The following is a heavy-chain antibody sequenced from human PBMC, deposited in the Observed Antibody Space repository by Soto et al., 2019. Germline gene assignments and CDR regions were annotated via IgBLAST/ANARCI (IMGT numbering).Heavy chain of an antibody. J-gene: IGHJ4*02. CDR1: GFTFSSYA. V-gene: IGHV3-30-3*01. D-gene: IGHD3-22*01. CDR2: ISYDGSNK. Sequence: GGSLRLSCAASGFTFSSYAMHWVRQAPGKGLEWVAVISYDGSNKYYADSVKGRFTISRDNSKNTLYLQMNSLRAEDTAVYYYGRDPYDSGGYYYYFDYGGKGPRVTVSS. CDR3: GRDPYDSGGYYYYFDY.